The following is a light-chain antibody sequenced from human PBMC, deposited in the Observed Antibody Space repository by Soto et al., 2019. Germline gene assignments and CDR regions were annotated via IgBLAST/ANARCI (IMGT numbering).Light chain of an antibody. CDR3: QQYGSSPRYT. Sequence: EIVLKQSPGTLSLSPGERATLSCRASQSVSSSYLAWYQQKPGQAPRLLIYGASNRPTGIPDRFSGSGSGTDFTLTISRLEPEDFAVYYCQQYGSSPRYTFGQGTKLEIK. CDR1: QSVSSSY. V-gene: IGKV3-20*01. J-gene: IGKJ2*01. CDR2: GAS.